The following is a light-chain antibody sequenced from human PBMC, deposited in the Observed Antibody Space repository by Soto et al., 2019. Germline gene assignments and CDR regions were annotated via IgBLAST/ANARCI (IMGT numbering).Light chain of an antibody. CDR1: QSVSSY. J-gene: IGKJ5*01. Sequence: EIVLTQSPATLSLSPGERATLSCRASQSVSSYLAWYQQKTGQAPRLLIYDASNRATGIPARFSGSGSGTDLTLTISSLEPEDFAGYYCQQQSNWQLTFGQGTRLEIK. V-gene: IGKV3-11*01. CDR3: QQQSNWQLT. CDR2: DAS.